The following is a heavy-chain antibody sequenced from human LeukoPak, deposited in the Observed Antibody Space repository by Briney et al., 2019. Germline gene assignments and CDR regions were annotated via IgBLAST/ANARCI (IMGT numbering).Heavy chain of an antibody. CDR1: GFAFTSYG. Sequence: GGSLRLSCTASGFAFTSYGMNWVRQAPGKGLEWVSFIDTSGSYIYYGDSLKGRVTISRDNAKNSLYLQMNGLRAEDTAVYYCARYLGIGSQRYYFDYWGQGTLVAVS. CDR3: ARYLGIGSQRYYFDY. J-gene: IGHJ4*02. V-gene: IGHV3-21*01. CDR2: IDTSGSYI. D-gene: IGHD6-19*01.